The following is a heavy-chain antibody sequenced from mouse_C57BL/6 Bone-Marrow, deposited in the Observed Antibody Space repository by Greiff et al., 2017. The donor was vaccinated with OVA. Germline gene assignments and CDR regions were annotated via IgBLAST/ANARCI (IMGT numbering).Heavy chain of an antibody. Sequence: VHLVESGPGLVAPSQCLSITCTVSGFSLTSYAISWVRQPPGKGLEWLGVIWTGGGTNYNPALKSRLSNSKDNSKSQVFLKMNSLQTDDTARYYCAANWLGSYCDYWGQGTTLTVSS. D-gene: IGHD4-1*02. CDR1: GFSLTSYA. CDR2: IWTGGGT. V-gene: IGHV2-9-1*01. J-gene: IGHJ2*01. CDR3: AANWLGSYCDY.